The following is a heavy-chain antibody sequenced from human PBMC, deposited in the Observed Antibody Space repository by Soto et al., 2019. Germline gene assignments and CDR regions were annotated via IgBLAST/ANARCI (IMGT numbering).Heavy chain of an antibody. Sequence: PVGSLRLSCTASGFTFSAYGMHWVRQAPGKGLEWVAVAWYDGSKQYYTDSVKGRFTVSRDKSKNTLYLQMNSLRAEDTGVYYCARDNTRSWSQGYWGQGTLVTVS. D-gene: IGHD6-13*01. V-gene: IGHV3-33*01. CDR1: GFTFSAYG. CDR2: AWYDGSKQ. J-gene: IGHJ4*02. CDR3: ARDNTRSWSQGY.